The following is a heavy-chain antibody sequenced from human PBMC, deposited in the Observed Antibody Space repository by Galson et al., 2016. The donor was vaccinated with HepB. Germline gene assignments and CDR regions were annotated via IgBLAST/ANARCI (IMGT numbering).Heavy chain of an antibody. D-gene: IGHD3-10*01. CDR3: AKSPLMFFGELLGYFQH. CDR1: GSTFGSYG. J-gene: IGHJ1*01. CDR2: ISYDASKK. V-gene: IGHV3-30*18. Sequence: SLRLSCAASGSTFGSYGMHWVRQAPGKGLEWVAVISYDASKKPYADSVKGRFTISRGKSKNTLYLQMNSLRAEDTAVYYCAKSPLMFFGELLGYFQHWGQGTLVTVSS.